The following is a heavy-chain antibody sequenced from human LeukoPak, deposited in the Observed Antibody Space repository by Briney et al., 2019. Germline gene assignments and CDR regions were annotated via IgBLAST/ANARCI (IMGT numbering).Heavy chain of an antibody. D-gene: IGHD3-10*01. V-gene: IGHV4-30-4*01. CDR3: ARGVVNLARWFDP. CDR1: GGSISSGDYY. Sequence: SETLSLTCTVSGGSISSGDYYWSWIRQPPGKGLEWIGYIYYSGSTNYNPSLKSRVTISVDKSKNQFSLKLSSVTAADTAVNYCARGVVNLARWFDPWGQGTLVTVSS. J-gene: IGHJ5*02. CDR2: IYYSGST.